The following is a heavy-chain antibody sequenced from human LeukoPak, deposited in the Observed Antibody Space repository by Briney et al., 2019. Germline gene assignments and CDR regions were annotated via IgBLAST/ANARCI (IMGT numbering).Heavy chain of an antibody. J-gene: IGHJ4*02. V-gene: IGHV4-4*09. Sequence: SETLSLTCTVSGDSISSYYWSWIRQPPGEGLEWIGYIYTSGGTNYIPSLKGRVTISIDTSKNQFSLKLSSVTAADSAVYYCARLTRLSTSPDRYYLDYWGQGTLVTVSS. CDR1: GDSISSYY. D-gene: IGHD6-6*01. CDR3: ARLTRLSTSPDRYYLDY. CDR2: IYTSGGT.